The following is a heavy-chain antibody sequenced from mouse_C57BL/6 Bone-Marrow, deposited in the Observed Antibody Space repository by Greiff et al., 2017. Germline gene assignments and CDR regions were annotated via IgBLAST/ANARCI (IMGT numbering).Heavy chain of an antibody. CDR1: GYAFSSSW. J-gene: IGHJ2*01. V-gene: IGHV1-82*01. CDR3: ARSERYGGY. CDR2: IYPGDGDT. Sequence: QVQLQQSGPELVKPGASVKISCKASGYAFSSSWMNWVKQRPGKGLEWIGRIYPGDGDTNYNGKFKGKATLTADKSSSTAYMQLSSLTSEDSAVYFCARSERYGGYWGQGTTLTVSS. D-gene: IGHD1-1*02.